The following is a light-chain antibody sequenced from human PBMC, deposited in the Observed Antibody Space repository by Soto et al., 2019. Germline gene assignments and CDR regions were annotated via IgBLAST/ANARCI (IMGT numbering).Light chain of an antibody. CDR2: GAS. Sequence: EIVMTQSPATLSVSPGERATLSCRASQSISSNLVWYQQKPGQAPRLLIYGASTRATGIPARFSGSGSGTEFTLTISSLQSEDFPVYYCQQYNNWPPWTFGQGTKVEIK. J-gene: IGKJ1*01. CDR3: QQYNNWPPWT. CDR1: QSISSN. V-gene: IGKV3-15*01.